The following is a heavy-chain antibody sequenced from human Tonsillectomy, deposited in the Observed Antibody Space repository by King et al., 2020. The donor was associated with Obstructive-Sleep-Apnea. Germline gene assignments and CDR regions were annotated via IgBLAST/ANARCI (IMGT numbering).Heavy chain of an antibody. J-gene: IGHJ4*02. CDR1: GYTFTSYG. Sequence: QLVQSGAEVKRPGASVKVSCKATGYTFTSYGISWVRQAPGQGLEWMGWISGYNGNTKYAQKYQGRVTMTTDTSTSTVYMELRSLRSDDTAIYYCARDSNSSTRENWGQGTLVTVSS. CDR3: ARDSNSSTREN. V-gene: IGHV1-18*04. D-gene: IGHD2-2*01. CDR2: ISGYNGNT.